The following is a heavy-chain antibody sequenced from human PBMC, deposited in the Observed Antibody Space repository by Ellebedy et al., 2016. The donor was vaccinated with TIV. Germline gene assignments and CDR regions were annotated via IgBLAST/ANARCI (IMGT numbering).Heavy chain of an antibody. CDR1: GYSFSSFW. CDR2: IDPSDSYI. Sequence: GESLKISCKGSGYSFSSFWLSWVRQMPGKGLEWMGKIDPSDSYINYNPSFQGHVTISVDKSTSTAFLQWSSLKASDTAIYYCMRPPYPPEGFDVWGQGTKVTVSP. V-gene: IGHV5-10-1*01. CDR3: MRPPYPPEGFDV. J-gene: IGHJ3*01.